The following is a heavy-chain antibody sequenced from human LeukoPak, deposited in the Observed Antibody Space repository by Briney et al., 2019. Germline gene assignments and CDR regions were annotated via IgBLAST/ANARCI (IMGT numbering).Heavy chain of an antibody. CDR2: FSAGGNRT. V-gene: IGHV3-23*01. Sequence: GGSLRLSCAASGFTFRDYAMTWVRQAPGKGPEWVSTFSAGGNRTYYADSVKGRFTISRDNAKNTLFLDMHSLRPGDSAVYYCARSAVRGVACDYWGQGTLLTVSS. J-gene: IGHJ4*02. CDR3: ARSAVRGVACDY. D-gene: IGHD3-10*01. CDR1: GFTFRDYA.